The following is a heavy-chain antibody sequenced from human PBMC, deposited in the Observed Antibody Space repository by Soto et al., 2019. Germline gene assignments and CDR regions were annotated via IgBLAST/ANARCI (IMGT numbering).Heavy chain of an antibody. V-gene: IGHV3-74*01. CDR2: INSDGSST. J-gene: IGHJ4*02. CDR3: ARTSLVVPAATREDY. Sequence: EVQLVESGGGLVQPGGSLRLSCAASGFTFSSYWMNWVRQAPGKGLVWVSRINSDGSSTSYADSVKGRFTISRDNAKNTVDLQMNSLRAEDTAVYYCARTSLVVPAATREDYWGQGTLVTVSS. D-gene: IGHD2-15*01. CDR1: GFTFSSYW.